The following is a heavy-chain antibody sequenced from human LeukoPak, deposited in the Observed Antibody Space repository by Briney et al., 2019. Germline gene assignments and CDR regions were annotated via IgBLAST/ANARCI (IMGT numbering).Heavy chain of an antibody. Sequence: SVKVSCTASGGTFSSYAISWVRQAPGQGLEWMGGIIPIFGTANYAQKFQGRVTITADESTSTAYMELSSLRSEDTAVYYCARGQWLVLGTFDYWGQGTLVTVSS. J-gene: IGHJ4*02. D-gene: IGHD6-19*01. V-gene: IGHV1-69*01. CDR1: GGTFSSYA. CDR3: ARGQWLVLGTFDY. CDR2: IIPIFGTA.